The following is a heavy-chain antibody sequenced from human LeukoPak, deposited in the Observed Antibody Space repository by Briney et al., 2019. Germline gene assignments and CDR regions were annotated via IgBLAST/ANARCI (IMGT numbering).Heavy chain of an antibody. CDR2: INHSGST. V-gene: IGHV4-34*01. D-gene: IGHD3-3*01. CDR3: ASVTYYDFWSGYYADY. J-gene: IGHJ4*02. Sequence: SETLSLTCAVYGGSFSGYYWSWIRQPPGKGLEWIGEINHSGSTNYNPSLKSRVTISVDTSKNQFSLKLSSVTAADTAVYYCASVTYYDFWSGYYADYWGQGTLVTVSS. CDR1: GGSFSGYY.